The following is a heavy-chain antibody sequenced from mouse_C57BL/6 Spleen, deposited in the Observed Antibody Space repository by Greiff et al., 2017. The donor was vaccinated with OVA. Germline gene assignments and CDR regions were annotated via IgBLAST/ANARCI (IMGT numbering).Heavy chain of an antibody. CDR2: IDPDDGYT. D-gene: IGHD1-2*01. CDR1: GFTFKNDS. J-gene: IGHJ1*03. V-gene: IGHV14-4*01. CDR3: TTAGTTAWYFDV. Sequence: EVQLQESGAELVRPGASVKLSCTASGFTFKNDSMPWVKQRPEQGLEWIGWIDPDDGYTEYASNFQGRATISADTSTNTPYLQLSRLKSEDTAVYYCTTAGTTAWYFDVWGTGTTVTVSS.